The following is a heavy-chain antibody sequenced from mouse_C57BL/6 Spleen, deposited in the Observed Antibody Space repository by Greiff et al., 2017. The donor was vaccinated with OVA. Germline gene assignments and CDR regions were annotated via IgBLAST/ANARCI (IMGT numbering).Heavy chain of an antibody. Sequence: EVNVVESGGDLVKPGGSLKLSCAASGFTFSSYGMSWVRQTPDKRLEWVATISSGGSYTYYPDSVKGRFTITRDNAKNTLYLQMSSLKSEDTAMYYCARQGVYGNLFAYWGQGTLVTVSA. CDR3: ARQGVYGNLFAY. D-gene: IGHD2-1*01. CDR2: ISSGGSYT. CDR1: GFTFSSYG. J-gene: IGHJ3*01. V-gene: IGHV5-6*01.